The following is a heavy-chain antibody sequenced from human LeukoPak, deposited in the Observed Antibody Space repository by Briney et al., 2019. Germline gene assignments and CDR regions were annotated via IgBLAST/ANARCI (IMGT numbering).Heavy chain of an antibody. V-gene: IGHV1-18*01. J-gene: IGHJ4*02. CDR1: GYTFTTYG. CDR2: ISAFNGKT. D-gene: IGHD4-23*01. Sequence: GASVTVSCKASGYTFTTYGISWVRQAPGQGLEWMGWISAFNGKTNYAQKFQDRVTFTPDTSTSAAYMELGSLRSDDTAVYYCARVLYSGHPGPFDYWGQGTLVTVSS. CDR3: ARVLYSGHPGPFDY.